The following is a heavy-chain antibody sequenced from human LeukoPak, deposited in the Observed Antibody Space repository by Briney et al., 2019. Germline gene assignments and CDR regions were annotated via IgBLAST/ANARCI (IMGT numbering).Heavy chain of an antibody. V-gene: IGHV3-21*01. CDR1: GFTFSSYS. Sequence: RGSLRLSCAASGFTFSSYSMNWVRQAPGKGLEWVSSISSSSSYIYYADSVKGRFTISRDNAKNSLYLQMNSLRAEDTAVYYCAREVGIFGVDWVAYFDLWGRGTLVTVSS. CDR2: ISSSSSYI. J-gene: IGHJ2*01. D-gene: IGHD3-3*01. CDR3: AREVGIFGVDWVAYFDL.